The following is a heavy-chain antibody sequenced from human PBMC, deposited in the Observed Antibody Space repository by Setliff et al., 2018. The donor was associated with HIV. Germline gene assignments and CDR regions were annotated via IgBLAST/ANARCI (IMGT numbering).Heavy chain of an antibody. D-gene: IGHD4-17*01. CDR1: GFTFSSYW. V-gene: IGHV3-7*03. Sequence: GGSLRLSCEASGFTFSSYWMSWVRQAPGKGLEWVANIKQDGSEKYYVDSVRGRFTISRDNTKNSLFLQMNNLRPEDTAVYYCARDRYYGDYVFDYWGQGTLVTVSS. J-gene: IGHJ4*02. CDR2: IKQDGSEK. CDR3: ARDRYYGDYVFDY.